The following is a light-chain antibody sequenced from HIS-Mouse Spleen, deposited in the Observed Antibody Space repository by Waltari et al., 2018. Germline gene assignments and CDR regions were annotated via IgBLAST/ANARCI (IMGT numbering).Light chain of an antibody. Sequence: QSALTQPAPVSGSPGQSVTISGTGTSSDVGGYNYVAWYQQHPGKAPKLMIYEVSNRPSGVSNRFSGSKSGNTASLTISGLQAEDEADYYCSSYTSSSTFFGTGTKVTVL. V-gene: IGLV2-14*01. CDR2: EVS. CDR1: SSDVGGYNY. J-gene: IGLJ1*01. CDR3: SSYTSSSTF.